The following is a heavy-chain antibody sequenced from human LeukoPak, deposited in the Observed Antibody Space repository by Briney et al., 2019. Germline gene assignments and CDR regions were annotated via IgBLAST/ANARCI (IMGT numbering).Heavy chain of an antibody. CDR3: ARDAAYGYDRFDY. CDR2: ISSSSSYI. D-gene: IGHD4-17*01. V-gene: IGHV3-21*01. Sequence: NPGGSLRLSCAASGFTFSSYSMNWVRQAPGKGLEWVSSISSSSSYIYYADSVKGRFTISRDNAEKSLYLQMNSLRAEDTAIYYCARDAAYGYDRFDYWGQGTQVTVSS. J-gene: IGHJ4*02. CDR1: GFTFSSYS.